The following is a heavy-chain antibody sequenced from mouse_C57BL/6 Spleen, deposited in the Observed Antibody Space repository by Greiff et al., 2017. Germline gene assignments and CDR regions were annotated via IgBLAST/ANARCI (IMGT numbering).Heavy chain of an antibody. D-gene: IGHD2-4*01. CDR2: IDPSDSYT. V-gene: IGHV1-50*01. CDR3: ARRNYHYSLGYFDV. J-gene: IGHJ1*03. Sequence: VQLQQPGAELVKPGASVKLSCKASGYTFTSYWMQWVKQRPGQGLEWIGEIDPSDSYTNYNQKFKGKATLTVDTSSSTAYMQLSSLTSEDSAVYYCARRNYHYSLGYFDVWGTGTTVTVSS. CDR1: GYTFTSYW.